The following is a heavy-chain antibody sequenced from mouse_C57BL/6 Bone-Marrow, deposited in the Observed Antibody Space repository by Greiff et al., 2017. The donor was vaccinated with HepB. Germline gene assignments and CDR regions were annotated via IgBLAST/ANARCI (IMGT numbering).Heavy chain of an antibody. CDR3: TTYLTDY. Sequence: VQLKESGAELVRPGASVKLSCTASGFNIKDDYMHWVKQRPEQGLEWIGWIDPENGDTDYASKFQGKATITADTSSNTAYLQLSSLTSEDTAVYYCTTYLTDYWGQGTTLTVSS. CDR1: GFNIKDDY. V-gene: IGHV14-4*01. CDR2: IDPENGDT. J-gene: IGHJ2*01. D-gene: IGHD5-1*01.